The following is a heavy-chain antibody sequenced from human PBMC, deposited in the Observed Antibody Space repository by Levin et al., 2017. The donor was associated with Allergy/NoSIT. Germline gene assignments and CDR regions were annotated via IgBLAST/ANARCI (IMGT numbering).Heavy chain of an antibody. CDR1: GFSLSTSGMR. J-gene: IGHJ3*02. CDR3: ARTSWGYAHAFDI. D-gene: IGHD5-18*01. V-gene: IGHV2-70*04. CDR2: IDWDDDK. Sequence: QTLSLTCTFSGFSLSTSGMRVSWIRQPPGKALEWLARIDWDDDKFYSTSLKTRLTISKDTSKNQVVLTMTNMDPVDTATYYCARTSWGYAHAFDIWGQGTMVTVSS.